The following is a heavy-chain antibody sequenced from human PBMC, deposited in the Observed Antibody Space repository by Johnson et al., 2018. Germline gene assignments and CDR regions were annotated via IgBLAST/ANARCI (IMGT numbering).Heavy chain of an antibody. J-gene: IGHJ3*02. D-gene: IGHD3-22*01. V-gene: IGHV1-8*01. CDR1: GYTFTNYD. CDR2: MSPDSGNT. Sequence: QVQLVQSGAEVKKPGASVRVSCKASGYTFTNYDVHWVRQATGQGLEWMGWMSPDSGNTGYAQKFQGRVTMTRNTSISTAYLELSSLRSEDTAVYYCAREGPGHQYESSGDDAFDIWGQGTMVTVSS. CDR3: AREGPGHQYESSGDDAFDI.